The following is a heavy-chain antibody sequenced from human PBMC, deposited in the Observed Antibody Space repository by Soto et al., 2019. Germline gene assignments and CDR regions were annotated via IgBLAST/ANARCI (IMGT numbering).Heavy chain of an antibody. J-gene: IGHJ4*02. Sequence: QVQLVQSGAEVKKPGASVKVSCKASGYTFTSYYMHWVRQAPGQGLEWMGIINPSGGSTSYAQKFQGRVTMTWDTATSTVYMELCSLRSEDTAVYYCARGGYSSSFGADYDFDYGGQGTLVTVSS. V-gene: IGHV1-46*01. CDR1: GYTFTSYY. D-gene: IGHD6-6*01. CDR2: INPSGGST. CDR3: ARGGYSSSFGADYDFDY.